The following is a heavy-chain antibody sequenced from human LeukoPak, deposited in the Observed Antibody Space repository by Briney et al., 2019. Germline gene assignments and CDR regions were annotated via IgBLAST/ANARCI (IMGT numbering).Heavy chain of an antibody. Sequence: SETLSLTCTVSGGSFSSSSYYWGWIRQPPGKGLEWIGSIYYSGSTYYNPSLKSRVTISVDTSKNQFSLKLSSVTAADTAVYYCARHGQTLYGDYFDYWGQGTLVTVSS. J-gene: IGHJ4*02. CDR2: IYYSGST. CDR3: ARHGQTLYGDYFDY. CDR1: GGSFSSSSYY. V-gene: IGHV4-39*01. D-gene: IGHD4-17*01.